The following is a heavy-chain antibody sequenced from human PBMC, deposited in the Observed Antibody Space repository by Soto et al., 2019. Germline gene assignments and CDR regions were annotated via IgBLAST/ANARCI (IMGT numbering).Heavy chain of an antibody. CDR3: ARGSNYRTYDY. CDR2: INHTGVT. D-gene: IGHD3-10*01. V-gene: IGHV4-34*01. CDR1: GGSFSAYY. Sequence: SETLSLTCTVSGGSFSAYYWNWIRQPPGKGLEWIGEINHTGVTTYIPSLKSRVTISVDTSKNQFTLKLSSVTAADTAVYYCARGSNYRTYDYWGQGTPVTVSS. J-gene: IGHJ4*02.